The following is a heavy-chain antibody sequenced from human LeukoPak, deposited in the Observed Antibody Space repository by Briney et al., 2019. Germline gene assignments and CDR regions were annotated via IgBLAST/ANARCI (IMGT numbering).Heavy chain of an antibody. Sequence: PSETLSLNCAVYGGSYGGSLSDYYWTWIRQPPGKGLEWIGEIDHSGYTNYNPSLKSRVTISVDTSKNQFSLNLSSVTAADAAVYYCARVDYTFGYLTIDYWGQGTLVTVSS. D-gene: IGHD5-18*01. CDR3: ARVDYTFGYLTIDY. V-gene: IGHV4-34*01. CDR2: IDHSGYT. CDR1: GGSLSDYY. J-gene: IGHJ4*02.